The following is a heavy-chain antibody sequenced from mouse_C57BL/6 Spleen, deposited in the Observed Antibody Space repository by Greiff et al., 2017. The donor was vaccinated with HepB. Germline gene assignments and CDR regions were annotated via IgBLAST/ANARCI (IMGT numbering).Heavy chain of an antibody. Sequence: DVQLVESGEGLVKPGGSLKLSCAASGFTFSSYAMSWVRQTPEKRLEWVAYISSGGDYIYYADTVKGRFTISRDNARNTLYLQMSSLKSEDTAMYYCTRGGMTTVVDYWYVDVWGTGTTVTVAS. V-gene: IGHV5-9-1*02. J-gene: IGHJ1*03. CDR1: GFTFSSYA. D-gene: IGHD1-1*01. CDR2: ISSGGDYI. CDR3: TRGGMTTVVDYWYVDV.